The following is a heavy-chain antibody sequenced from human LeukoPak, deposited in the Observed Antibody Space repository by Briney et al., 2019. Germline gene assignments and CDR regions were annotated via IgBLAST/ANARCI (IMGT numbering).Heavy chain of an antibody. CDR1: GFIFEEYG. J-gene: IGHJ3*02. V-gene: IGHV3-20*04. CDR2: INWNGGRT. CDR3: AFDYGGNFGPRGGAFDT. D-gene: IGHD4-23*01. Sequence: GGSLRLSCTASGFIFEEYGMSWVRQAPGKGLEWVCGINWNGGRTGYGDSVKDRFTISRDNAKNLPYLQMDSLRAEDTAFYYCAFDYGGNFGPRGGAFDTWGQGTMVTVSS.